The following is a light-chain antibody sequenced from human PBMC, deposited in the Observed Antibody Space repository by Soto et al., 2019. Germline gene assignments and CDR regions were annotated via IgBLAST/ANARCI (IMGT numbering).Light chain of an antibody. Sequence: EIVLTQSPGTLSLSPGERATLSCRASQSVSSNLAWYQQKPGQAPRLLIYGASSRAIGIPDRLSGSGSGTDFTLTINRLEPEDYAVYYCQQYRSLITFGQGTRLEIK. CDR3: QQYRSLIT. CDR1: QSVSSN. CDR2: GAS. V-gene: IGKV3-20*01. J-gene: IGKJ5*01.